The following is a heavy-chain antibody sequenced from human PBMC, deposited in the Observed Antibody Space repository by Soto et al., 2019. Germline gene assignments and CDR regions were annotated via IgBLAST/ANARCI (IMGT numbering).Heavy chain of an antibody. CDR1: GYSFTSYW. D-gene: IGHD1-26*01. CDR3: VTLGASYRNVFDP. CDR2: IYPGDSDT. V-gene: IGHV5-51*01. J-gene: IGHJ5*02. Sequence: PGESLKISCKASGYSFTSYWIGWVRQMPGKGLEWMGIIYPGDSDTRYNPSFQGQVTISADKSITTAYLQWSSLKASDTAMYYCVTLGASYRNVFDPWGQGTLVTVSS.